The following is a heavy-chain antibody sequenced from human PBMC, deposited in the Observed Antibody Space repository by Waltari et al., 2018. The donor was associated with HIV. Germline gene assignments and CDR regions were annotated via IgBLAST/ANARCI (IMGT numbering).Heavy chain of an antibody. CDR3: ATLRGSSGGY. CDR2: IYYSGST. J-gene: IGHJ4*02. D-gene: IGHD6-13*01. CDR1: GGSISNSSYY. V-gene: IGHV4-39*01. Sequence: TCTVSGGSISNSSYYWGWIRQPPGKGLEWIGSIYYSGSTYYNPSLKSRVTISVDTSKNQFSLKLSSVTAADTAVYYCATLRGSSGGYWGQGTLVTVSS.